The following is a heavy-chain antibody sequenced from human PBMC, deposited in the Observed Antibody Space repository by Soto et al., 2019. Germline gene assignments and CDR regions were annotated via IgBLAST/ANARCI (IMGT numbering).Heavy chain of an antibody. Sequence: QITLNESGHTVVKPAETLTLTCTFSGFSLTTSGVGVGWIRQSPGKAPEWLALIYWDDDKRYSASLKSRLTSTKDTPKNQVVLTMASVDPADTATYYCAHRILRTVFGLVTTTAIYFDFWGQGTPVVVSS. J-gene: IGHJ4*02. D-gene: IGHD3-3*01. CDR2: IYWDDDK. CDR3: AHRILRTVFGLVTTTAIYFDF. CDR1: GFSLTTSGVG. V-gene: IGHV2-5*02.